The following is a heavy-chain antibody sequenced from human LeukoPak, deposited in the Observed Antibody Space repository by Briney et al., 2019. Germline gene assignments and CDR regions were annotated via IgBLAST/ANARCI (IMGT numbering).Heavy chain of an antibody. V-gene: IGHV4-61*02. J-gene: IGHJ4*02. Sequence: SQTRSRTCTVSGGSISSGSYYWSWIRQPAGKGLEGIGRIYASGSTNYIPSLKSRVTISVDPSKPQFSLKLSSVPAADTAVYYCASSDYSTNFDYWGQGTLVTVSS. D-gene: IGHD4-11*01. CDR1: GGSISSGSYY. CDR2: IYASGST. CDR3: ASSDYSTNFDY.